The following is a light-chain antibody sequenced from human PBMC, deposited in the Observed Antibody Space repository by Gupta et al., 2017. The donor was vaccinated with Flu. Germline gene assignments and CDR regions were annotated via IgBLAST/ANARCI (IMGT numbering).Light chain of an antibody. Sequence: ALTLPRSVSGSPLQTVTISCTGTSSDVGGNNDVSWYQHHPGKAPILIIYDVNNRPSVVPDRISGTKYGGTASLPIAGLQAEDEADYYCCSTAGDNTDWVFGGGTRLTVL. J-gene: IGLJ3*02. V-gene: IGLV2-11*01. CDR3: CSTAGDNTDWV. CDR2: DVN. CDR1: SSDVGGNND.